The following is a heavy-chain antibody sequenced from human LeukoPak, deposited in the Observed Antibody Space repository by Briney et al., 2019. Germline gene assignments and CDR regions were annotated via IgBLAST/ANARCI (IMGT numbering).Heavy chain of an antibody. J-gene: IGHJ4*02. CDR1: GFTFRSYS. V-gene: IGHV3-21*01. D-gene: IGHD3-22*01. Sequence: PGGSLRLSCAASGFTFRSYSMNWVRQAPGKGLEWVSSISSSSSYIYYADSVKGRFTISRDNSKNTLYLQMNSLRAEDTAVYYCAKDPNYYDSSGQIDYWGQGTLVTVSS. CDR3: AKDPNYYDSSGQIDY. CDR2: ISSSSSYI.